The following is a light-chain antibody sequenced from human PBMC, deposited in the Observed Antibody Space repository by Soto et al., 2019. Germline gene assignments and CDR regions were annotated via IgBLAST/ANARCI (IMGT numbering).Light chain of an antibody. V-gene: IGLV1-44*01. J-gene: IGLJ3*02. CDR3: AVWDGSLNGWV. CDR1: SSNIGRDT. CDR2: SNN. Sequence: QPVLTQSPSASGTPGQRVTISCSGGSSNIGRDTVNWYQHFPGTAPKVLIYSNNQRPSGVPDRFSGSKSGTSASLAISGLQSEDEADYYCAVWDGSLNGWVFGGGTKLTVL.